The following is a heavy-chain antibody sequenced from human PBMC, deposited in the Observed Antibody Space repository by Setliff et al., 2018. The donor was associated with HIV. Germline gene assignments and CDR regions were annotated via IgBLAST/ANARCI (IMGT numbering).Heavy chain of an antibody. V-gene: IGHV1-69*10. D-gene: IGHD3-10*01. CDR1: GGTFRNYA. CDR3: ATMQFGDFDY. Sequence: SVKVSCKASGGTFRNYALSWVRQAPGQGLEWMGGIIPMPGTANYAQKFQGRVTMTTHTSTTTAYMELRSLGSDDTAIYFCATMQFGDFDYWGQGTLVTVSS. CDR2: IIPMPGTA. J-gene: IGHJ4*02.